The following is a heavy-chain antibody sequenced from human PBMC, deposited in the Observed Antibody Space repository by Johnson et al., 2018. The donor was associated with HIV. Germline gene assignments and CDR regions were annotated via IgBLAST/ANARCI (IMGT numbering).Heavy chain of an antibody. CDR3: ARVDSSGYLSLDAFDI. J-gene: IGHJ3*02. V-gene: IGHV3-53*01. Sequence: VQLVESGGGLIQPGGSLRLSCAASGFTVSSNYMSWVRQAPGKGLEWVSVIYSGGSTYYADSVKGRFIISRDNAKNTLYLQMNSLRAEDTAVYYCARVDSSGYLSLDAFDIWGQGTMVTVSS. CDR2: IYSGGST. CDR1: GFTVSSNY. D-gene: IGHD3-22*01.